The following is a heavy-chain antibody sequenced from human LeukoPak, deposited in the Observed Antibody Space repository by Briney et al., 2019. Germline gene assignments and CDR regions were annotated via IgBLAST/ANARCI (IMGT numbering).Heavy chain of an antibody. D-gene: IGHD1-26*01. CDR2: INQDGSEE. J-gene: IGHJ3*01. Sequence: GGSLRLSCAASGFTFRTYWMSWIRQAPGKEPEWVADINQDGSEEFYLQSVRGRFTVSRDNAQNAVFLQMTNLRADDTAVYYCARWKMELQRNAFDFWGQGTVVTVSS. CDR3: ARWKMELQRNAFDF. CDR1: GFTFRTYW. V-gene: IGHV3-7*01.